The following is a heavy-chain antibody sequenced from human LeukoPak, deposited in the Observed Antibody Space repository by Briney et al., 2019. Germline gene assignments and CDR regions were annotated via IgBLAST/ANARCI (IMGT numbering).Heavy chain of an antibody. CDR1: GFTFSSYA. CDR3: AKYSSSWPFYYFDY. D-gene: IGHD6-13*01. CDR2: ISGSGGST. V-gene: IGHV3-23*01. Sequence: SGGSLRLSCAASGFTFSSYAMSWVRQAPGKGLEWVSAISGSGGSTYYADSVKGRFTISRDNSKNTLYLQMNSLRAEDTAVYYCAKYSSSWPFYYFDYWGQGTLVTVSS. J-gene: IGHJ4*02.